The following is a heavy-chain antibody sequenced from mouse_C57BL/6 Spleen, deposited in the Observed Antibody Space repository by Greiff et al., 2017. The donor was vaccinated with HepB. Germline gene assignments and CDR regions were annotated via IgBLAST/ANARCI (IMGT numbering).Heavy chain of an antibody. J-gene: IGHJ1*03. CDR2: ISYDGSN. D-gene: IGHD2-5*01. CDR3: ARDPYSNYEGWYFDV. Sequence: VQLQQSGPGLVKPSQSLSLTCSVTGYSITSGYYWNWIRQFPGNKLEWMGYISYDGSNNYNPSLKNRISITRDTSKNQFFLKLNSVTTEDTATYYCARDPYSNYEGWYFDVWGTGTTVTVSS. V-gene: IGHV3-6*01. CDR1: GYSITSGYY.